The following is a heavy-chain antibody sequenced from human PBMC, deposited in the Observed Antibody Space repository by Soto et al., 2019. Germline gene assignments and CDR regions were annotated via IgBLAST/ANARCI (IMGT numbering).Heavy chain of an antibody. D-gene: IGHD3-10*01. J-gene: IGHJ4*02. V-gene: IGHV1-69*01. CDR1: GGTFSSYT. Sequence: QVQPVQSGAEVKKPGSSVRVSCKASGGTFSSYTITWVRQAPGQGLEWMGGIIPVLGTANYAQKFQGRVTITSDESTSTAYMELSSLRSEDTAVYYCARGSEGTYNYFDYWGQGTLVTVSS. CDR3: ARGSEGTYNYFDY. CDR2: IIPVLGTA.